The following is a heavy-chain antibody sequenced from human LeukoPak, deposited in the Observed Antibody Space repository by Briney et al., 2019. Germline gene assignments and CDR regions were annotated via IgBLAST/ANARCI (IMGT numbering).Heavy chain of an antibody. Sequence: SQTLSLTCTASGGSISSGGYYWSWIRQHPGKGLEWIGYIYYSGSTYYNPSLKSRVTISVDTSKNQFSLKLSSVTAADTAVYYCARAYCSSTSCYFPHWFDPWGQGTLVTVSS. V-gene: IGHV4-31*03. CDR2: IYYSGST. CDR1: GGSISSGGYY. CDR3: ARAYCSSTSCYFPHWFDP. J-gene: IGHJ5*02. D-gene: IGHD2-2*01.